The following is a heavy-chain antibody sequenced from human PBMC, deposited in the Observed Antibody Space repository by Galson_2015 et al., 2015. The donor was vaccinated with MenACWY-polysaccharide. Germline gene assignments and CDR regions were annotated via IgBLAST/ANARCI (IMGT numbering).Heavy chain of an antibody. CDR2: IYYSGST. CDR1: GGSISSGDYY. D-gene: IGHD5-24*01. V-gene: IGHV4-30-4*01. J-gene: IGHJ4*02. CDR3: ARVGDGYNLGFDY. Sequence: TLSLTCTVSGGSISSGDYYWRWIRQPPGKGLEWIGYIYYSGSTYYNPSLKSRVTISVDTSKNQFSLKLSSVTAADTAVYYCARVGDGYNLGFDYWGQGTLVTVSS.